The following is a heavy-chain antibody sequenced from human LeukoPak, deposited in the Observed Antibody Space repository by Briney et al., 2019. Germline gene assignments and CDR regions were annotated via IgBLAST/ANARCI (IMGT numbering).Heavy chain of an antibody. CDR3: ARGPHTYYYGSGSSTQYYYYYMDV. J-gene: IGHJ6*03. Sequence: SETLSLTCNVSGGSMRISHYYWGWIRQPPGKGLEWIGYIYYSGSTNYNPSLKSRVTISVDTSKNQFSLKLSSVTAADTAVYYCARGPHTYYYGSGSSTQYYYYYMDVWGKGTTVTISS. D-gene: IGHD3-10*01. CDR2: IYYSGST. CDR1: GGSMRISHYY. V-gene: IGHV4-61*05.